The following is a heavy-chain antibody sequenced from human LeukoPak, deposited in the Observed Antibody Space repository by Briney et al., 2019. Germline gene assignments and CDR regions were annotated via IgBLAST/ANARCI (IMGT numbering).Heavy chain of an antibody. J-gene: IGHJ4*02. CDR1: GYSISSGYY. CDR2: IYHSETT. CDR3: ATSDYGSGSHDY. D-gene: IGHD3-10*01. Sequence: SETLSLTCAVSGYSISSGYYWGWIRQPPGKGLEWIGSIYHSETTYYHPSLNSRVTISVDTSKNQFSLKLSSVTAADTAVYYCATSDYGSGSHDYWGQGTLVTVSS. V-gene: IGHV4-38-2*01.